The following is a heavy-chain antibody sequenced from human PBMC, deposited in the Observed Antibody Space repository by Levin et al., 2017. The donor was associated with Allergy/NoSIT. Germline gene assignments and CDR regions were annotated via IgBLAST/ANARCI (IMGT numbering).Heavy chain of an antibody. J-gene: IGHJ3*02. CDR1: GDSVSSNTAA. V-gene: IGHV6-1*01. Sequence: SETLSLTCAISGDSVSSNTAAWTWIRQSPSRGLEWLGRTYYRAKWYNEYAVSVKDRITINPDTSKNQFSLQLYSVTPEDTAVYYCAEEVSPSPRDPHAFDIWGQGTVVTVSS. CDR2: TYYRAKWYN. CDR3: AEEVSPSPRDPHAFDI.